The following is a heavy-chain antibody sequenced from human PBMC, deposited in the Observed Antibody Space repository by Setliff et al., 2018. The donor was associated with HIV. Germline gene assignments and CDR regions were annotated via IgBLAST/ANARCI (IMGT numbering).Heavy chain of an antibody. CDR1: GGSISSGDYY. CDR2: IYHTGKT. D-gene: IGHD3-22*01. V-gene: IGHV4-39*01. CDR3: ASRVYYYDESRILREEGFVP. Sequence: SETLSLTCTVSGGSISSGDYYWSWIRQPPGKGLEWTGSIYHTGKTYYNSALKNRLTISVDTSKNQFSLELSSVTAADTAVYYCASRVYYYDESRILREEGFVPWGQGTLVTVSS. J-gene: IGHJ5*02.